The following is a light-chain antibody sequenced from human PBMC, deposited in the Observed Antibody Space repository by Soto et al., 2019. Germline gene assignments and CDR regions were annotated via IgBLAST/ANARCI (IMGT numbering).Light chain of an antibody. Sequence: DIQMTQSPSSLSASVGDRVTITCQASHDITSYLNWYQHKPGKAPKLLIYDASILEAGVPSRFSGRGSGTDFTITTSSLQPEDVATYYCQKCDYLPIFGPGTTVDFK. J-gene: IGKJ3*01. CDR2: DAS. CDR3: QKCDYLPI. CDR1: HDITSY. V-gene: IGKV1-33*01.